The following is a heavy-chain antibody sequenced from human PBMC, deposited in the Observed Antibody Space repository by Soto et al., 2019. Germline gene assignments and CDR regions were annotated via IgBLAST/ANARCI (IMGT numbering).Heavy chain of an antibody. CDR1: GFTFSSYW. J-gene: IGHJ4*02. CDR3: ARDSRRQNTIFGVVTEKGD. CDR2: IKQDGSEK. D-gene: IGHD3-3*01. Sequence: EVQLVESGGGLVQPGGSLRLSCAASGFTFSSYWMSWVRQAPGKGLEWVANIKQDGSEKYYVDSVKGRFTISRDNAKNSLYLQMNSLRAEDTAVYYCARDSRRQNTIFGVVTEKGDWGQGTLVTVSS. V-gene: IGHV3-7*01.